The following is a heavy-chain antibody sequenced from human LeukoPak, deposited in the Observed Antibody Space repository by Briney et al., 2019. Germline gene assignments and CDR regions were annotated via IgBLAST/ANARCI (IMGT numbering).Heavy chain of an antibody. CDR2: IYYSGST. V-gene: IGHV4-59*01. Sequence: SETLSLTCTVSGGSISSYYWSWIRQPPGKGLEWIGYIYYSGSTNYNPSLKSRVTISVDTSKNQFSLKLSSVTAADTAVYYCAKKKYDGRGFDPWGQGTLVTVSS. D-gene: IGHD3-16*01. CDR1: GGSISSYY. J-gene: IGHJ5*02. CDR3: AKKKYDGRGFDP.